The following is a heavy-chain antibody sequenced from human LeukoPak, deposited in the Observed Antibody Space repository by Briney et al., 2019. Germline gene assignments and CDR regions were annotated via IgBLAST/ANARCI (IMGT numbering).Heavy chain of an antibody. CDR1: GFTFSTYT. D-gene: IGHD4-17*01. CDR2: ISSGSSAI. Sequence: GGSLRLSCAASGFTFSTYTMTWVRQAPGKGLEWVSIISSGSSAIFSADALKGRFTISRDDAKNLLYLDMNSLRAEDTAVYYCARGHTAVTRHFDFWGQGTLVTVSS. J-gene: IGHJ4*02. CDR3: ARGHTAVTRHFDF. V-gene: IGHV3-21*01.